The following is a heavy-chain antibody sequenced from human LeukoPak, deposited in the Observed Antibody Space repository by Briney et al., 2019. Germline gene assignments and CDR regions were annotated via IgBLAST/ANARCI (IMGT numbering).Heavy chain of an antibody. V-gene: IGHV4-59*08. CDR3: VRGYSGYPYYLDY. CDR1: GGSISGYY. CDR2: ISYSGST. D-gene: IGHD5-12*01. Sequence: SETLSLTCTVSGGSISGYYWTWIRQPAGKGLEWIGYISYSGSTSSHPSLKSRVTISLDTSKNQFSLKLTSVTAADTAVYYCVRGYSGYPYYLDYWGQGTLVTVSS. J-gene: IGHJ4*02.